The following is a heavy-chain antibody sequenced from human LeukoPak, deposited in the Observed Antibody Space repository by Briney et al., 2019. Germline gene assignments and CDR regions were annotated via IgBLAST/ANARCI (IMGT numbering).Heavy chain of an antibody. D-gene: IGHD2-15*01. CDR2: INHSGST. Sequence: SETLSLTCAVYGGSFSGYYWSWIRQPPGKGLEWIGEINHSGSTNYNPSLKSRVTISVGTSKNQFSLKLSSVTAADTAVYYCVRALSGSEDYWGQGTLVTVSS. CDR3: VRALSGSEDY. V-gene: IGHV4-34*01. J-gene: IGHJ4*02. CDR1: GGSFSGYY.